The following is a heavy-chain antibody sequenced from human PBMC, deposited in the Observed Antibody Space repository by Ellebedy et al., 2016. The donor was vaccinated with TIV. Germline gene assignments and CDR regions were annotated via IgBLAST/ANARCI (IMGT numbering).Heavy chain of an antibody. CDR3: ARGKEGMDV. CDR1: GFTFSSYA. Sequence: GESLKISCAASGFTFSSYAMSWVRQAPGKGLEWVSAIGSRSEYTFYADSVKGRFTFSRDNSKNTLYLQMNSLRAEDTAVYYCARGKEGMDVWGQGTTVTVSS. CDR2: IGSRSEYT. V-gene: IGHV3-23*01. J-gene: IGHJ6*02.